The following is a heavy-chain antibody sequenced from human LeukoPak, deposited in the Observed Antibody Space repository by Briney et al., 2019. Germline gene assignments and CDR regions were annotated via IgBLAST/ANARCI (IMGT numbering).Heavy chain of an antibody. D-gene: IGHD6-13*01. CDR2: IYPGDSDT. J-gene: IGHJ5*02. CDR3: ATKTGPGIAAAGWFDP. V-gene: IGHV5-51*01. Sequence: GESLKISCKGSGYSFTSYWIGWVRQMPGKGLEWMGIIYPGDSDTRYSPSFQGQVTTSADKSISTAYLQWSSLKASDTAMYYCATKTGPGIAAAGWFDPWGQGTLVTVSS. CDR1: GYSFTSYW.